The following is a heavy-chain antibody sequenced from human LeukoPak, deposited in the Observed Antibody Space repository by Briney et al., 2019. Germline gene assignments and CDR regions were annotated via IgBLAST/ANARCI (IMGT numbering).Heavy chain of an antibody. CDR3: VSGSPAGDY. Sequence: KPGGSLRLSCAASGFTFSSYGMHWVRQAPGKGLEWVSSISSSSSYIYYADSVKGRFTISRDNAKNSLFLQMNSLRVEDTAVYYCVSGSPAGDYWGQGTLVTVSS. J-gene: IGHJ4*02. D-gene: IGHD1-26*01. V-gene: IGHV3-21*01. CDR2: ISSSSSYI. CDR1: GFTFSSYG.